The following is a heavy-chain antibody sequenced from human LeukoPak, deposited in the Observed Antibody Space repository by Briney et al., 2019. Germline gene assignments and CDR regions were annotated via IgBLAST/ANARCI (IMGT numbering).Heavy chain of an antibody. V-gene: IGHV3-23*01. Sequence: GGSLRLSCAASGFTFSSYAMSWVRQAPGKGREWVSAISGSGGSTYYADSVKGRFTISRDNSKNTLYLQMNSLRAEDTAVYYCAKDGRRIVVVIEIDYWGQGTLVTVSS. D-gene: IGHD3-22*01. CDR2: ISGSGGST. J-gene: IGHJ4*02. CDR3: AKDGRRIVVVIEIDY. CDR1: GFTFSSYA.